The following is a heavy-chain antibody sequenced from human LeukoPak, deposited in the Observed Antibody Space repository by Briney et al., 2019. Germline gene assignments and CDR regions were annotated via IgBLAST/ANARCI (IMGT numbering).Heavy chain of an antibody. Sequence: ASVKVSCKASGYTFTSYDINWVRQATGQGLEWMGWMNPNSGNTGYAQKFQGRVTMTRNTSISTAYMELSSLRSEDTAVYYCARDYNFEAAAGTDYCYGMDVWGQGTTVTVSS. J-gene: IGHJ6*02. CDR2: MNPNSGNT. D-gene: IGHD6-13*01. CDR1: GYTFTSYD. V-gene: IGHV1-8*01. CDR3: ARDYNFEAAAGTDYCYGMDV.